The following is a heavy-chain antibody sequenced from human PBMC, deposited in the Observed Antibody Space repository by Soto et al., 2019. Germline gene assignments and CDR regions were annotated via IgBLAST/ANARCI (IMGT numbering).Heavy chain of an antibody. D-gene: IGHD2-15*01. CDR1: GYTFTGYY. CDR2: INPNSGGT. V-gene: IGHV1-2*04. CDR3: ARGGLLFGYCSVFSCYSGRHDLLSI. Sequence: ASVKVSCKASGYTFTGYYMHWVRQAPGQGLEWMGWINPNSGGTNYAQKFQGWVTMTRDTSISTAYMELSRLRSDDTAVYYCARGGLLFGYCSVFSCYSGRHDLLSISGQGSLVP. J-gene: IGHJ3*02.